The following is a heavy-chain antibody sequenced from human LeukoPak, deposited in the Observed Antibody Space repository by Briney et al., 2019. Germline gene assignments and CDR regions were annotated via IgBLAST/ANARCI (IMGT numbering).Heavy chain of an antibody. J-gene: IGHJ4*02. Sequence: SETLSLTCAVYGGSFSGYYWSWIRQPPGKGLEWIGEINHSGSTNYNPSLKSQVTISVGTSKNQFSLKLSSVTAADTAVYYCARGIAAAGKGEDYWGQGTLVTVSS. CDR2: INHSGST. CDR1: GGSFSGYY. D-gene: IGHD6-13*01. CDR3: ARGIAAAGKGEDY. V-gene: IGHV4-34*01.